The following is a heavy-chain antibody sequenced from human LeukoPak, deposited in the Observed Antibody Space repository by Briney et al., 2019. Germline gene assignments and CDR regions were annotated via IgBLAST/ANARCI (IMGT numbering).Heavy chain of an antibody. V-gene: IGHV3-23*01. Sequence: PGGSLRLSCAASGFTFSSYAMSWVRQAPGKGLEWVSAISGSGGSTYYADSVKGRFTISRDNSKNTLNLQMNSLRAEDTAVYYCAKPYCSSSSCYSYDAFDIWGQGTMVTVSS. CDR3: AKPYCSSSSCYSYDAFDI. CDR2: ISGSGGST. J-gene: IGHJ3*02. CDR1: GFTFSSYA. D-gene: IGHD2-2*01.